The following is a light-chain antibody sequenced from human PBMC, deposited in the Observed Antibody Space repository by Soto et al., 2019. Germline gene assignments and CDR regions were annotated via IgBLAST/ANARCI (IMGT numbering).Light chain of an antibody. CDR1: QSVSSN. Sequence: EIVMTQSPATLSVSPGERATLSCRASQSVSSNLAWYQQKPGQAPRLLIYGASTRATGIPARFSGSGSGTECTLTISSPQSEDFAVYYCQQYNNWPPIFPFGPGTKVDIK. CDR2: GAS. V-gene: IGKV3-15*01. CDR3: QQYNNWPPIFP. J-gene: IGKJ3*01.